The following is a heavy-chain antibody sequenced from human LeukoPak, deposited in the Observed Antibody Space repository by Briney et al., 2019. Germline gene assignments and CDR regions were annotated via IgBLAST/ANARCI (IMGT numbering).Heavy chain of an antibody. CDR3: ACIAVAGTGSYYFDY. CDR2: ISSSGSTI. J-gene: IGHJ4*02. CDR1: GFTFSDYY. Sequence: GGSLRLSCAASGFTFSDYYMSWIHQAPGKGLEWVSYISSSGSTIYYADSVKGRFTISRDNAKNSLYLQMNSLRAEDTAVYYCACIAVAGTGSYYFDYRGQGTLVTVSS. V-gene: IGHV3-11*01. D-gene: IGHD6-19*01.